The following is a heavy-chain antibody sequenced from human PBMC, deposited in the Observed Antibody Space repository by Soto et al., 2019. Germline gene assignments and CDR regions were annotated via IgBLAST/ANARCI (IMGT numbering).Heavy chain of an antibody. CDR2: INHSGST. Sequence: ETLSLSFAVDGGSFSGYYWSWIRQPPGKGLEWIGEINHSGSTNYNPSLKSRVTISVDTSKNQFSLKLSSVTAADTAVYYCARVSLRAATIRPFVYYYGMDVWGQGTKVTVYS. CDR1: GGSFSGYY. V-gene: IGHV4-34*01. CDR3: ARVSLRAATIRPFVYYYGMDV. J-gene: IGHJ6*02. D-gene: IGHD5-12*01.